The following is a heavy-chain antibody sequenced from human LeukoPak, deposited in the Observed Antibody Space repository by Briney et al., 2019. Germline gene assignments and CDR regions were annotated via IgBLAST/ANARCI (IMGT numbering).Heavy chain of an antibody. V-gene: IGHV1-2*02. Sequence: ASVKVSCKASGYTFTGYYMHWVRQAPGQGLEWMGWINPNSGGTNYAQKFQGRVTMTRDTSISTAYMELNSLRAEDTAVYYCARAKSKDKLIGLFDCWGQGTLVTVSS. J-gene: IGHJ4*02. CDR3: ARAKSKDKLIGLFDC. CDR2: INPNSGGT. CDR1: GYTFTGYY. D-gene: IGHD2-15*01.